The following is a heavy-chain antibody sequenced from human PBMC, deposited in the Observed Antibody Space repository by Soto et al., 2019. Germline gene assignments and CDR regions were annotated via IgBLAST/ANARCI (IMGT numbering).Heavy chain of an antibody. CDR3: ASGGIRKYYDFWSGYYSRYETDAFDI. CDR2: IWYDGSNK. Sequence: GGSLRLSCAASGFTFSSYGMHWVRQAPGKGLEWVAVIWYDGSNKYYADSVKGRFTISRDNSKNTLYLQMNSLRAEDTAVYYCASGGIRKYYDFWSGYYSRYETDAFDIWGQGTMVTVSS. CDR1: GFTFSSYG. D-gene: IGHD3-3*01. J-gene: IGHJ3*02. V-gene: IGHV3-33*01.